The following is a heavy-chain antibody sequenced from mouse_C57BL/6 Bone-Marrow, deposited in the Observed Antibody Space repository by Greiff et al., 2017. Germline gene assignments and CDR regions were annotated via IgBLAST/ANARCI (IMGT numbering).Heavy chain of an antibody. CDR3: ARRGNSSWFAY. CDR2: ISSGSSTI. CDR1: GFTFSDYG. Sequence: EVQLQESGGGLVKPGGSLKLSCAASGFTFSDYGMHWVSQAPEKRLEWVAYISSGSSTIYYADTVKGRFTFSRDNAKNTLFLQKTSLRSEDTAMDYCARRGNSSWFAYWGQGTLVTVSA. V-gene: IGHV5-17*01. J-gene: IGHJ3*01.